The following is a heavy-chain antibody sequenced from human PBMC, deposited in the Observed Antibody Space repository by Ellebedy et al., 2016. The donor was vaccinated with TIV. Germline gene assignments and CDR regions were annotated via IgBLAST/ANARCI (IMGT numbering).Heavy chain of an antibody. J-gene: IGHJ6*02. D-gene: IGHD3-22*01. CDR2: ISDDGGRT. CDR1: GSTFSRNS. Sequence: GGSLRLXXAASGSTFSRNSMHWVRQAPGKGLEWVAVISDDGGRTFYADSVAGRFTISRDNSKNTLHLQMNSLRAEDTAMYYCARPLPYYYDRTGYTMDVWGQGTTVTVSS. CDR3: ARPLPYYYDRTGYTMDV. V-gene: IGHV3-30*04.